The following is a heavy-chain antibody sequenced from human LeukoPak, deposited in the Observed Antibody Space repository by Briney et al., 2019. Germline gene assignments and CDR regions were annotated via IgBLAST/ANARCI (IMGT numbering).Heavy chain of an antibody. V-gene: IGHV4-59*01. CDR1: GGSISSYY. Sequence: PSETLSLTCTVSGGSISSYYWSWIRQPPGKGLEWIGYIYYSGSTNYNPSLKSRVTISVDTPKNQFSLKLSSVTAADTAVYYCARYGRYSWYFDLWGRGTLVTVSS. D-gene: IGHD1-1*01. J-gene: IGHJ2*01. CDR2: IYYSGST. CDR3: ARYGRYSWYFDL.